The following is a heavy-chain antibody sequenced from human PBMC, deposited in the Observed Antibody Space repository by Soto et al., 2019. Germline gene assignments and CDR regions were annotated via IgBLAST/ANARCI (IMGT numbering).Heavy chain of an antibody. V-gene: IGHV3-23*01. CDR3: ARDGSDSTSFDY. D-gene: IGHD2-21*02. Sequence: GSLRLSCAASGFTFSSHAMSWVRQAPGKGLEWVSAISNSGGNTYYADSVKGRFTISRDNSRNTLYLQMNSLRAEDTAVYYCARDGSDSTSFDYWGQGTLVTVSS. J-gene: IGHJ4*02. CDR2: ISNSGGNT. CDR1: GFTFSSHA.